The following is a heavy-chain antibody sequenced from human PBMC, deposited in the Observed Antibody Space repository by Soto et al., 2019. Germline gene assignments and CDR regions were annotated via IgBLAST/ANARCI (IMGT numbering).Heavy chain of an antibody. Sequence: GSLRLSCAASGFTFSSYGMHWVRQAPGKGLEWVSVISYDGSNKYYADSVKGRFTISRDNSKNTLYLQMNSLRAEDTAVYYCAKEGYYYDSSGYSEAGGYYYGMDVWGQGTTVTVSS. J-gene: IGHJ6*02. D-gene: IGHD3-22*01. CDR3: AKEGYYYDSSGYSEAGGYYYGMDV. V-gene: IGHV3-30*18. CDR2: ISYDGSNK. CDR1: GFTFSSYG.